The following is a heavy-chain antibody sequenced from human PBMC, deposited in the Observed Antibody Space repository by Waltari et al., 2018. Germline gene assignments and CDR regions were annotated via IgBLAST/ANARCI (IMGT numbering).Heavy chain of an antibody. Sequence: EVQLVESGGGLVQPGGSLRLSCAASGFTSSAYRMHWVRQAPGKGLVWVSLINADGRATLYADSVKGRFTMSRDNAKDTLYLQMNSLRGEDTAVYYCAIQISGVVFWGLGTLVTVSS. J-gene: IGHJ4*02. CDR3: AIQISGVVF. CDR1: GFTSSAYR. D-gene: IGHD3-3*01. V-gene: IGHV3-74*01. CDR2: INADGRAT.